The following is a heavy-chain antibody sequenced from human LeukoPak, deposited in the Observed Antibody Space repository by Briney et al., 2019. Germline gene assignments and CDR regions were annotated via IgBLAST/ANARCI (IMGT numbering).Heavy chain of an antibody. CDR1: GYTFTSYD. CDR3: ARVAAADITFDY. Sequence: ASVKVSCKASGYTFTSYDINWVRQATGQGLEWMGWMNPNSGNTGYAQKFQGRVTMTRNTSISTAYMELSSLRSDDTAVYYCARVAAADITFDYWGQGTLVTVSS. J-gene: IGHJ4*02. V-gene: IGHV1-8*01. CDR2: MNPNSGNT. D-gene: IGHD6-13*01.